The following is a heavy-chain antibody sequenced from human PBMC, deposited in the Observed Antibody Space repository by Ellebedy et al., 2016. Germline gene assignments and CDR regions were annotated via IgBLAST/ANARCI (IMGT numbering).Heavy chain of an antibody. Sequence: SETLSLTCTVSGCSISSYYWSWIRQPPGKGLEWIGYIYYSGSTNYNPSLKSRVTISVDTSTNQFSLKLSSVTAADTAVYYCARDFGYSGYDFTWYFELWGRGTLVTVSS. V-gene: IGHV4-59*01. CDR2: IYYSGST. CDR3: ARDFGYSGYDFTWYFEL. CDR1: GCSISSYY. D-gene: IGHD5-12*01. J-gene: IGHJ2*01.